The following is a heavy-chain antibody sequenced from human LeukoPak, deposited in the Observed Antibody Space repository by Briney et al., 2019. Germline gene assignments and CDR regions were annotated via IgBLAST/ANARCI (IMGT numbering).Heavy chain of an antibody. CDR3: ARAMRSGYDY. CDR2: ISSGSDAI. D-gene: IGHD5-12*01. CDR1: GFTFSNYG. Sequence: GGSLGLSCAASGFTFSNYGMNWVRQAPGKGLEWVSYISSGSDAIYYADSVKGRFSISRDNAKNSLYLEMNSLRDEDTAVYFCARAMRSGYDYWGQGTLIIVSS. J-gene: IGHJ4*02. V-gene: IGHV3-48*02.